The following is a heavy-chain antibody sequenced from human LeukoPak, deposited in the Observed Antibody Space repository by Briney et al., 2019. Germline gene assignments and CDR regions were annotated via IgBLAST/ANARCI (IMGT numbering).Heavy chain of an antibody. CDR2: ISFDGSSK. Sequence: GKSLRLSRAASGFTFNSYGMSWVRQAPGKGPEWVAFISFDGSSKYYGDSVKGRFVIHRDNSQNTMYLQMDSLRAEDTATYYCAKDLSPRGYTYGYGVFEIWGQGTRVTVSS. V-gene: IGHV3-33*06. D-gene: IGHD5-18*01. CDR1: GFTFNSYG. CDR3: AKDLSPRGYTYGYGVFEI. J-gene: IGHJ3*02.